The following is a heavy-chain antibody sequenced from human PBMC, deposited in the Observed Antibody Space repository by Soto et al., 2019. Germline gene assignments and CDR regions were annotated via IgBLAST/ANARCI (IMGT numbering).Heavy chain of an antibody. CDR3: ARGRQDVTMIFVVFVGAPFLFDS. V-gene: IGHV4-34*01. CDR2: INHGGAT. CDR1: GGPFSDYY. J-gene: IGHJ5*01. Sequence: SGTLSLTCAVYGGPFSDYYWTWVRQPPGKGLEWIGEINHGGATSYNPSLKSRVTISVDAARNQFYLELRSVNDAETAVYYCARGRQDVTMIFVVFVGAPFLFDSWGQGTLVTVSS. D-gene: IGHD3-22*01.